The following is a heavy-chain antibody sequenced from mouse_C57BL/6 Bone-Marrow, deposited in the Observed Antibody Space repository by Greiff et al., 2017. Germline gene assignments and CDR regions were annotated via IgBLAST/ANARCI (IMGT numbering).Heavy chain of an antibody. D-gene: IGHD1-1*01. CDR1: GYTFTSYG. V-gene: IGHV1-81*01. J-gene: IGHJ2*01. CDR2: IYPRSGNT. CDR3: ARSAGSSFYFDH. Sequence: QVQLQQSGAELARPGASVKLSCKASGYTFTSYGISWVKQRTGQGLEWIGEIYPRSGNTYYNEKFKGKATLTADKSSSTAYMGLRSLTSEDSAVYFCARSAGSSFYFDHWGQGTTLTVSS.